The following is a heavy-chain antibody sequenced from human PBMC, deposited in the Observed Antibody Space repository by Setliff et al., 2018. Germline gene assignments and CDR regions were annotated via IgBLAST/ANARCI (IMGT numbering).Heavy chain of an antibody. CDR3: ARYRNYFDSSGQTQYYFDY. V-gene: IGHV4-59*01. CDR1: GDSINPYY. J-gene: IGHJ4*02. D-gene: IGHD3-22*01. Sequence: LSLTCSVSGDSINPYYWTWIRQPPGKGLEWIGFIYYSGATTYNPSLKSRVTISVDTSKNQFSLNLNSVTAADTAVYYCARYRNYFDSSGQTQYYFDYWGQGTLVTV. CDR2: IYYSGAT.